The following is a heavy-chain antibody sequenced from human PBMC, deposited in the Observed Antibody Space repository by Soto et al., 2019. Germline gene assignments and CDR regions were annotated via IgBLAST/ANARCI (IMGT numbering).Heavy chain of an antibody. CDR1: GFTFSSYA. CDR2: ISGSDGST. J-gene: IGHJ4*02. V-gene: IGHV3-23*01. CDR3: ARRSSSWYFDY. D-gene: IGHD6-13*01. Sequence: EVQLLESGGGLVQPGGSLRLACAASGFTFSSYAMNWVCQAPGKGLEWVSVISGSDGSTYYADFVKGRFTISRDNSKNTLNLQMNSLRAEDTAVYYCARRSSSWYFDYWGQGTLVTVSS.